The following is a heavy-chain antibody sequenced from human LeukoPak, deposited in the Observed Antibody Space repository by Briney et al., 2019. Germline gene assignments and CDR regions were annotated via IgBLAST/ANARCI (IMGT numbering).Heavy chain of an antibody. Sequence: PSETLSLTCTVSGGSISSYYWSWIRQPPGKGLEWIGYNYYGGSTNYNPSLKSRVTISVDTSKNQLSLKLRSVTAADTAVYYCARVGGGSSGWYPWGQGTLVTVSS. CDR2: NYYGGST. CDR3: ARVGGGSSGWYP. J-gene: IGHJ4*02. CDR1: GGSISSYY. V-gene: IGHV4-59*01. D-gene: IGHD6-19*01.